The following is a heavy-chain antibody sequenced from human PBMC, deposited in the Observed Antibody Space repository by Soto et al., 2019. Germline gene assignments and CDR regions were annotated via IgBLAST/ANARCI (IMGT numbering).Heavy chain of an antibody. V-gene: IGHV4-34*01. CDR2: INHSGST. CDR3: ARHPHWLLASGSYLRLSWFDP. D-gene: IGHD3-10*01. CDR1: GGSFSGYI. Sequence: SETLSLTCAVHGGSFSGYIWTWIRQPPGKGLQWIGQINHSGSTYYNPSLKSRVTMSVDTSKNQFSLNLSSVTAADTAVYYCARHPHWLLASGSYLRLSWFDPWGQGTLVTVSS. J-gene: IGHJ5*02.